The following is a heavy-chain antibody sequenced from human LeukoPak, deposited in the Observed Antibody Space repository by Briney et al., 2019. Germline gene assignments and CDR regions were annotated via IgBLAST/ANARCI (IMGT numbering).Heavy chain of an antibody. J-gene: IGHJ5*02. CDR2: IRYDGSNK. CDR3: AKDYSKTTYYGSGTYYRPNWFDP. D-gene: IGHD3-10*01. Sequence: GGSLRLSCAASGFTFSSYGMHWVHQAPGKGLEWVAFIRYDGSNKYYADSVKGRFTISRDNSKNTLYLQMNRLRAEDTAVYYCAKDYSKTTYYGSGTYYRPNWFDPWGQGTLVTVSS. CDR1: GFTFSSYG. V-gene: IGHV3-30*02.